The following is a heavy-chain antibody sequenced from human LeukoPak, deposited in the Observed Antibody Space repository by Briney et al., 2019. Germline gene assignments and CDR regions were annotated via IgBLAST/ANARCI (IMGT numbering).Heavy chain of an antibody. J-gene: IGHJ4*02. D-gene: IGHD6-13*01. Sequence: GGSLRLSCAASGFTFDDYGMSWVRQAPGKGLEWVSGINWNGGSTGYADSVKGRFTISRDNAKNSLYLQMNSLRAEDTAVYYCARGTSSWYRAVYYFDYWGQGTLVTVSS. CDR1: GFTFDDYG. CDR2: INWNGGST. V-gene: IGHV3-20*04. CDR3: ARGTSSWYRAVYYFDY.